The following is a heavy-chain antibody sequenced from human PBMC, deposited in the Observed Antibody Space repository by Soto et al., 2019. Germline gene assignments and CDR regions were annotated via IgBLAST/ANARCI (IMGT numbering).Heavy chain of an antibody. CDR1: GGSISSYY. D-gene: IGHD3-9*01. V-gene: IGHV4-59*01. CDR2: IYYSGST. J-gene: IGHJ4*02. Sequence: WETLSLTCTVSGGSISSYYWSWIRQPPGKGLEWIGYIYYSGSTNYNPSLKSRVTISVDTSKNQFSLKLSSVTAADTAVYYCARNGDILTGYALDYWGQGTLVTVSS. CDR3: ARNGDILTGYALDY.